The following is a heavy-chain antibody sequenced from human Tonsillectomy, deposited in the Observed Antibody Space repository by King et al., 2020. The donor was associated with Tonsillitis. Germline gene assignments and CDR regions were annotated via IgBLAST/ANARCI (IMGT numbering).Heavy chain of an antibody. J-gene: IGHJ5*02. Sequence: VTLKESGPALVKRTQTLTLTCTFSGFSLSTDVMRVSWVRQPPWKTLEWLARLDWDDEKFYSTSLKTRLTISRDTSKNQVVLRMTNMDPGDTATYYCTRSQAGSNWFDPWGRGTLVTVSS. CDR2: LDWDDEK. CDR3: TRSQAGSNWFDP. CDR1: GFSLSTDVMR. V-gene: IGHV2-70*04.